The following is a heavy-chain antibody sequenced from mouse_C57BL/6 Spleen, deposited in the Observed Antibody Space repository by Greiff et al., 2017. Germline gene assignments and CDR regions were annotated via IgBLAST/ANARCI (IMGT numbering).Heavy chain of an antibody. Sequence: EVQVVESGGGLVQPGGSLKLSCAASGFTFSDYYMYWVRQTPEKRLEWVAYISNGGGSTYYPDTVKGRFTISRDNAKNTLYLQMSRLKSEDTAMYYCARHWDEAMDYWGQGTSVTVSS. D-gene: IGHD4-1*01. CDR1: GFTFSDYY. J-gene: IGHJ4*01. CDR2: ISNGGGST. CDR3: ARHWDEAMDY. V-gene: IGHV5-12*01.